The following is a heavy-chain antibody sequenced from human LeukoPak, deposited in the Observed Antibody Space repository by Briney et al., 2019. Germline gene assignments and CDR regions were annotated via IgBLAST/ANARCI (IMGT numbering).Heavy chain of an antibody. Sequence: ASVKVSCKASGYTFITYYMHWVRQAPGQGLEWMGIINPSGGSTNYAQNFQGRVTMTRDTSTSTVYMELSSPRFEDTAVYYCARAPRYCSGGSCYSLAFDIWGQGTMVTVSS. J-gene: IGHJ3*02. D-gene: IGHD2-15*01. V-gene: IGHV1-46*01. CDR1: GYTFITYY. CDR3: ARAPRYCSGGSCYSLAFDI. CDR2: INPSGGST.